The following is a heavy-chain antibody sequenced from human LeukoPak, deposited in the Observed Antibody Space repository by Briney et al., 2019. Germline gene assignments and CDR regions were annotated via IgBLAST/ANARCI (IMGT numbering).Heavy chain of an antibody. CDR1: GYTFTSYG. V-gene: IGHV1-18*01. CDR3: ARVQIVVVTGSYYPDAFDI. J-gene: IGHJ3*02. D-gene: IGHD2-21*02. Sequence: ASVKVSCEASGYTFTSYGLSWVRQAPGQGLEWMGWIGDSNNKTNYAQNLQGRVTMTTDTSTSTAYMELRSLRSDDTAVYYCARVQIVVVTGSYYPDAFDIWGQGTMVTVSS. CDR2: IGDSNNKT.